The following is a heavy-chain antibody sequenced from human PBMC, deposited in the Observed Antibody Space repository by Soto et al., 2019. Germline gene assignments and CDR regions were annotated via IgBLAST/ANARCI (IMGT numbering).Heavy chain of an antibody. Sequence: QVQLVQSGGEVKKPGASVKVSCKASGYTFTSYGISWVRQAPGQGLEWMGRISAYNGNTNYAQKLQGRVTMTTYTSTSTAYMELRILRSDDTAVYYCPRVVGARGHWFDPWGQGTLVTVSS. CDR1: GYTFTSYG. V-gene: IGHV1-18*01. CDR2: ISAYNGNT. CDR3: PRVVGARGHWFDP. J-gene: IGHJ5*02. D-gene: IGHD1-26*01.